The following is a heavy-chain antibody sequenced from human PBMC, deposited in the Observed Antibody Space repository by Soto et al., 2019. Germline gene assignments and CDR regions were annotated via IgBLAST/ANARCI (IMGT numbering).Heavy chain of an antibody. J-gene: IGHJ4*02. CDR1: GFTCSSYA. CDR2: ISGSGGST. D-gene: IGHD3-22*01. CDR3: ASYFYDSSGYYHYFDY. V-gene: IGHV3-23*01. Sequence: PGGSLRLSCAASGFTCSSYAMSWVRQAPGKGLEWVSAISGSGGSTYYADSVKGRFTISRDNSKNTLYLQMNSLRAEDTASYYCASYFYDSSGYYHYFDYWGQGTLVTVSS.